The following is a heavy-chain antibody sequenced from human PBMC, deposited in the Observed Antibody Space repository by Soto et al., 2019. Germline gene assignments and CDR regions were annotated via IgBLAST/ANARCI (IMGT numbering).Heavy chain of an antibody. CDR2: IWYDGSNK. CDR1: GFTFSSYG. CDR3: AKDRVLVAGTTADY. J-gene: IGHJ4*02. V-gene: IGHV3-33*06. Sequence: QVQLVESGGGVVQPGRSLRLSCAASGFTFSSYGMHWVRQAPGKGLEWVAVIWYDGSNKYYADSVKGRFTISRDNSKNRLYLQMNSLRAEDTAVYYCAKDRVLVAGTTADYWGQGTLVTVSS. D-gene: IGHD6-19*01.